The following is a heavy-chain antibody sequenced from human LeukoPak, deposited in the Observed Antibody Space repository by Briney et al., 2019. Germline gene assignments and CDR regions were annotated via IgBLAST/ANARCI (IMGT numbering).Heavy chain of an antibody. V-gene: IGHV3-21*01. J-gene: IGHJ4*02. CDR2: ISSSSSYI. CDR1: GFTFSSYS. CDR3: ARDDYYGSGSYYFDY. Sequence: PGRSLRLSCAASGFTFSSYSMNWVRQAPGKGLEWVSSISSSSSYIYYADSVKGRFTISRDNAKNSLYLQMNSLRAEDTAVYYCARDDYYGSGSYYFDYWGQGTLVTVSS. D-gene: IGHD3-10*01.